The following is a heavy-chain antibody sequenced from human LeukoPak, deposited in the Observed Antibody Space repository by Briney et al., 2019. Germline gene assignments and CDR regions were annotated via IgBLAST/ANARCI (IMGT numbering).Heavy chain of an antibody. CDR1: GFTFSTFA. Sequence: GGSLRLSCAASGFTFSTFAMTWVRQGPGKGLEWVSSITGSGAGTFYADSVKGRFTISRDNSKGTLYLQINSLGAGDTAIYYCAKGKGDSNLDWFDPWGQGTLVTASS. CDR3: AKGKGDSNLDWFDP. D-gene: IGHD4-11*01. CDR2: ITGSGAGT. J-gene: IGHJ5*02. V-gene: IGHV3-23*01.